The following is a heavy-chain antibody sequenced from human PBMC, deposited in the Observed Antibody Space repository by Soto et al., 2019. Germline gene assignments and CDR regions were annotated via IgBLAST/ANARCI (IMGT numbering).Heavy chain of an antibody. Sequence: EVQLVESGGGLVQPGGSLRLSCAASGFTFSNYWMSWVRQAPGKGLEWVANIKEDGSERNYVDSVKGRLTISRDNAKNSLHLQLNSLRAEDTAVYYCARAGSENDYWGQGTLVTVSS. CDR2: IKEDGSER. J-gene: IGHJ4*02. V-gene: IGHV3-7*05. CDR3: ARAGSENDY. D-gene: IGHD3-10*01. CDR1: GFTFSNYW.